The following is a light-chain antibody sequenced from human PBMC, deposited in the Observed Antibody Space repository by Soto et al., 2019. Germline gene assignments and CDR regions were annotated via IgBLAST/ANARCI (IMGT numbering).Light chain of an antibody. Sequence: DIQMTQSPSTLSASVGDRVTITCGASQSISSWLAWYQQKPGKAPKVLIYKASSLESGVPSRFSGSGSGTEFTLTISSLQPDDFATYYCQQYNSYWWTFGQGTKVEIK. CDR3: QQYNSYWWT. J-gene: IGKJ1*01. V-gene: IGKV1-5*03. CDR1: QSISSW. CDR2: KAS.